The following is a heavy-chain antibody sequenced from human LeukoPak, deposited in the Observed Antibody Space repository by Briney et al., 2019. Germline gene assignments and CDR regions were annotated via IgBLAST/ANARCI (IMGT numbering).Heavy chain of an antibody. CDR1: GFTFSSYS. Sequence: PGGSLRLSCAASGFTFSSYSMNWVRQAPGKGLEWVSYISSSSSTIYYADSVKGRFTISRDNAKNSLYLQMNSLIAEDTAVYYCARSRRRAWFGELLSSPYGMDVWGQGTTVTVSS. J-gene: IGHJ6*02. V-gene: IGHV3-48*01. CDR3: ARSRRRAWFGELLSSPYGMDV. D-gene: IGHD3-10*01. CDR2: ISSSSSTI.